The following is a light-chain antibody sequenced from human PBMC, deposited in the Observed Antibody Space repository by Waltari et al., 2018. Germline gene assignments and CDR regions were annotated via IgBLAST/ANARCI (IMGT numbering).Light chain of an antibody. CDR1: SSDVGGYNY. Sequence: QSALTQPASVSGSPGQSITISCTGTSSDVGGYNYVSWYQQHPGKAPKLMIYDVSKRPSGVSNRFSDSKSCNTASLTISGLQAEDEADYYCSSYTSSSTSWVFGGGTKLTVL. V-gene: IGLV2-14*01. CDR3: SSYTSSSTSWV. CDR2: DVS. J-gene: IGLJ3*02.